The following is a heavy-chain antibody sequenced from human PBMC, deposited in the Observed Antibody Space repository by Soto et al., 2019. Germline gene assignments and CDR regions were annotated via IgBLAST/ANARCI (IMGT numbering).Heavy chain of an antibody. CDR3: ARVAAASWFDP. J-gene: IGHJ5*02. CDR2: IYYSGST. CDR1: GGSISSYY. Sequence: SETLSLTCTVYGGSISSYYWSWIRQPPGKGLEWIGYIYYSGSTNYNPSLKSRVTISVDTSKNQFSLKLSSVTAADTAVYYCARVAAASWFDPWGQGTLVTV. D-gene: IGHD6-13*01. V-gene: IGHV4-59*01.